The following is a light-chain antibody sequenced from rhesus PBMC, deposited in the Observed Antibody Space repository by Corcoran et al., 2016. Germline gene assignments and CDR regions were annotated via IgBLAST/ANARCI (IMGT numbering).Light chain of an antibody. J-gene: IGKJ4*01. CDR1: QGISSY. Sequence: DIQMSQSPSSLSASVGDRVTITCRASQGISSYLNWYQQKTGKAPKLLHYYANSLASGVPSRFSGHGSGTEVTLTISSLQPEDFATYYCQQGNSNPLTFGGGTKVEIK. V-gene: IGKV1-32*02. CDR3: QQGNSNPLT. CDR2: YAN.